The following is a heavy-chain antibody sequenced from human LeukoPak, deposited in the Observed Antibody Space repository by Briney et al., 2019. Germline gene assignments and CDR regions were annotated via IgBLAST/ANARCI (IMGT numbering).Heavy chain of an antibody. D-gene: IGHD1-26*01. CDR1: GFTFSNYG. CDR3: ARAVFTFESYGPLGY. Sequence: GGSLRLSCAASGFTFSNYGMHWVRQAPGKGLEWVAVIWYDGSKEYYADSVKGRFTISRDNPKNTLYLQMNSLRAEDTAVYYCARAVFTFESYGPLGYWGQGTLVTVSS. J-gene: IGHJ4*02. CDR2: IWYDGSKE. V-gene: IGHV3-33*01.